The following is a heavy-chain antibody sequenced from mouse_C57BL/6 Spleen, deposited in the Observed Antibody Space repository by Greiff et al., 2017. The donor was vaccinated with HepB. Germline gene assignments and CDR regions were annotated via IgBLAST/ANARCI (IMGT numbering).Heavy chain of an antibody. D-gene: IGHD4-1*01. CDR2: INPYNGGT. Sequence: VQLQQSGPVLVKPGASVKMSCKASGYTFTDYYMNWVKQSHGKSLEWIGVINPYNGGTSYNQKFKGKATLTVDKSSSTAYMELNSLTSEDSAVYYCARSGTGDYFDYWGQGTTLTVSS. CDR1: GYTFTDYY. V-gene: IGHV1-19*01. J-gene: IGHJ2*01. CDR3: ARSGTGDYFDY.